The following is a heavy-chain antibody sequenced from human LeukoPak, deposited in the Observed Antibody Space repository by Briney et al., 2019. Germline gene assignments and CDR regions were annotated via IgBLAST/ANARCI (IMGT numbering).Heavy chain of an antibody. CDR2: MNPNSGNT. J-gene: IGHJ4*02. V-gene: IGHV1-8*03. CDR3: ARRGPSQQLLPLDY. Sequence: ASVKVSCKASGYTFTGYYMHWVRQAPGQGLEWMGWMNPNSGNTGYAQKFQGTITRNTSISTAYMELSSLRSEDAAVYYCARRGPSQQLLPLDYWGQGTLVTVSS. CDR1: GYTFTGYY. D-gene: IGHD6-13*01.